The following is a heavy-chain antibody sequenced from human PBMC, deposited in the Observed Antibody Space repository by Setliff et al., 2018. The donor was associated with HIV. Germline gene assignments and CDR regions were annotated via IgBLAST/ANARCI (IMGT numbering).Heavy chain of an antibody. CDR3: ARGSIAAPKHYYYMNV. J-gene: IGHJ6*03. D-gene: IGHD6-6*01. CDR1: GGAFSNYA. CDR2: IIPMFGTA. V-gene: IGHV1-69*05. Sequence: SVKVSCKTSGGAFSNYAISWVRQAPGQGLEWMGGIIPMFGTANYAQKFQGRVTITTDASTSTAYMELSSLRSEDTAVYYCARGSIAAPKHYYYMNVWGKGTTVTVSS.